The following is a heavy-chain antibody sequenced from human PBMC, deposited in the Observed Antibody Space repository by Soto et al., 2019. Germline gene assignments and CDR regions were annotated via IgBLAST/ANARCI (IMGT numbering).Heavy chain of an antibody. CDR1: GGTFDNYA. Sequence: QVQLVQSGAEVKKPGSSVKVSCKASGGTFDNYAITWVRQAPGQGLEWMAGIIPMLDSANYAEKFQDRVTITADESTSTAYMGVISLRSEDTAVYYCARTYHYDSGSKTYFYYGMDVWCQVTTGTVSS. CDR2: IIPMLDSA. CDR3: ARTYHYDSGSKTYFYYGMDV. D-gene: IGHD3-22*01. J-gene: IGHJ6*02. V-gene: IGHV1-69*12.